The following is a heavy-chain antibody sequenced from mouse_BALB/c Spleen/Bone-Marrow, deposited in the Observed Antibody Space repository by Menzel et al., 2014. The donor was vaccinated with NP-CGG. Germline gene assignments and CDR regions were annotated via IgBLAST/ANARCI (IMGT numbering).Heavy chain of an antibody. Sequence: VQLQQSGAELVKPGASVKLSCTASGFNIKDSYMHWVMQRPEQGLEWIGRIDPANGNTKYDPKFQGKATITADTSSIAASMQISSLSSESTAVYYCARYHYYGSYAMDYWGQGTSVTVSS. CDR2: IDPANGNT. CDR3: ARYHYYGSYAMDY. CDR1: GFNIKDSY. D-gene: IGHD1-2*01. V-gene: IGHV14-3*02. J-gene: IGHJ4*01.